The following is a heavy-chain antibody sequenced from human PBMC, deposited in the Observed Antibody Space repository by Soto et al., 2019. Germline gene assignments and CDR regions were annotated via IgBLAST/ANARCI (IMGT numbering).Heavy chain of an antibody. J-gene: IGHJ4*02. Sequence: QITLKESGPPLVKPTQTVTLTCTFSGFSLSTSVGVGWIRQPPGKALEWLVVIYRDDDKRYSPSLKSRLTITKDTSKNQVVLTMTNMDPVDTATYCCAHISVYDPYFDYWGQGTLVTVSS. V-gene: IGHV2-5*02. D-gene: IGHD5-12*01. CDR3: AHISVYDPYFDY. CDR2: IYRDDDK. CDR1: GFSLSTSVG.